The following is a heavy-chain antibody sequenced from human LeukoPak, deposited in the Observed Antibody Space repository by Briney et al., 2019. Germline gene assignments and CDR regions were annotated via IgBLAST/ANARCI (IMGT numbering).Heavy chain of an antibody. CDR1: GGTFSSYT. J-gene: IGHJ4*02. CDR2: MNPNSGNT. Sequence: ASVKVSCKASGGTFSSYTIHWVPQAPGQGLEWMGYMNPNSGNTGYAQKFQGRATITKNTSISTAYMELSSLRSEDTAVYYCAREGFDYWGQGTLVTVSS. V-gene: IGHV1-8*03. CDR3: AREGFDY.